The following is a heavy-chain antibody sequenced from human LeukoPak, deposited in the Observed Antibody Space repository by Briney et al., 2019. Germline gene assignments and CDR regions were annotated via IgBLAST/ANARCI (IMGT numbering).Heavy chain of an antibody. CDR1: GFTFSSYG. Sequence: GGSLRLSCAASGFTFSSYGMHWVRQAPGKGLEGVAVISYDGSNKYYADSVKGRFTISRDNSKNTLYLQMNSLRAEDTAVYYCAQDYYYGSGSLLDWGQGTLVTVSS. D-gene: IGHD3-10*01. J-gene: IGHJ4*02. CDR2: ISYDGSNK. CDR3: AQDYYYGSGSLLD. V-gene: IGHV3-30*18.